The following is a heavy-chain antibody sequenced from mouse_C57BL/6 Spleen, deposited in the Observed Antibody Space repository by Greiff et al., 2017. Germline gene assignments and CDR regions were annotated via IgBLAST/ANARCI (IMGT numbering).Heavy chain of an antibody. CDR1: GFTFSDYG. V-gene: IGHV5-17*01. CDR3: ASRGPYAMDY. CDR2: ISSGSSTI. J-gene: IGHJ4*01. Sequence: EVQLVESGGGLVKPGGSLKLSCAASGFTFSDYGMHWVRQAPEKGLEWVAYISSGSSTIYYADTVKGRFTISRDNAKNTLFLQMTSLRSEDTAMYYCASRGPYAMDYWGQGTSVTVSS. D-gene: IGHD3-3*01.